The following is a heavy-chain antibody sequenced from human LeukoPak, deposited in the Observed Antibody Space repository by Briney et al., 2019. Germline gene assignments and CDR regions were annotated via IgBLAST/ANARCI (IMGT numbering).Heavy chain of an antibody. Sequence: GGSLRLSCAASGFTFSGSAMHWVRQASGKGLEWVGRIRSKANSYATAYAASVKGRFTISRDDSKNTAYLQMNSLKTEDTAVYYCTRFGDYSSSSSITYYYYYMDVWGKGTTVTVSS. D-gene: IGHD6-13*01. J-gene: IGHJ6*03. CDR2: IRSKANSYAT. CDR1: GFTFSGSA. CDR3: TRFGDYSSSSSITYYYYYMDV. V-gene: IGHV3-73*01.